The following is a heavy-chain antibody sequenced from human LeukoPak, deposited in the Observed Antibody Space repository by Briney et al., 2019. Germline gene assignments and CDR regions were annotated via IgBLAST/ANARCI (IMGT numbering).Heavy chain of an antibody. CDR3: ARLLSDPDC. CDR2: IYHSGST. Sequence: PSETLSLTCAVSGYSISSGYYWGWIRQPPGKGLEWTGSIYHSGSTYYNPSLKSRVTISVDTSKNQFSLKLSSVTAADTAVYYCARLLSDPDCWGQGTLVTVSS. J-gene: IGHJ4*02. V-gene: IGHV4-38-2*01. D-gene: IGHD1-26*01. CDR1: GYSISSGYY.